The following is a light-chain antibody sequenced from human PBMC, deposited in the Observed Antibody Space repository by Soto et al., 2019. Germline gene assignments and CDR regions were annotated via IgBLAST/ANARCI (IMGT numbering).Light chain of an antibody. CDR3: QQRSNWPPYT. J-gene: IGKJ2*01. Sequence: EIVLTQSPATLSLSPGERATLSCRASQSVSSYLAWYQQKPGQAPRLLIYDASHRATGIPARFSGSGSGTDFTLTISSLEQEDFAVYYCQQRSNWPPYTFGQGTKLEIK. CDR1: QSVSSY. CDR2: DAS. V-gene: IGKV3-11*01.